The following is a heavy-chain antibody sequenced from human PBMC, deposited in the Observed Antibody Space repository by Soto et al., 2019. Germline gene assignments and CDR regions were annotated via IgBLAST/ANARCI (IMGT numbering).Heavy chain of an antibody. CDR2: ISGSGGST. CDR1: GFTFRSYA. J-gene: IGHJ4*02. V-gene: IGHV3-23*01. CDR3: AKENYYDSSGTLDY. Sequence: GGSLRLSCAASGFTFRSYAISWVRQAPGKGLEWVSAISGSGGSTYYADSVKGRFTISRDNSKNTLYLQMNSLRAEDTAVYYCAKENYYDSSGTLDYWGQGTLVTVSS. D-gene: IGHD3-22*01.